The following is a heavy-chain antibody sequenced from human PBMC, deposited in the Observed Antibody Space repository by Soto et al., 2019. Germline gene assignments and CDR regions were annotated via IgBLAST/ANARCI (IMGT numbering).Heavy chain of an antibody. Sequence: SETLSLTCAVSGGSVSPYYWGWIRQPPGKGLEWIGYVYYSGSTNYSPSLESRLRISVDTSSNQFSLRLTSVTTADTALYYCARNSVYGTGLAFDLWGRGTMVTVSS. D-gene: IGHD5-12*01. CDR2: VYYSGST. CDR3: ARNSVYGTGLAFDL. CDR1: GGSVSPYY. V-gene: IGHV4-59*02. J-gene: IGHJ3*01.